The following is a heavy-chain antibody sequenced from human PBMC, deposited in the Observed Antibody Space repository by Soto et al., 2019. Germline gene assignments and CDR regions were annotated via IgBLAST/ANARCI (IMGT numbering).Heavy chain of an antibody. V-gene: IGHV1-46*03. Sequence: QVQLVQSGAEVKKPGASVKVSCKASGYTFTSYWMHWVRQAPGQGLEWMGIINPSAGTTNYAQKFQGRVTMTMDTSTSTVYMDLSSLRSEDTTVYYCTRSEYDPIFDYWGQGTLVTVSS. D-gene: IGHD1-1*01. CDR1: GYTFTSYW. CDR2: INPSAGTT. J-gene: IGHJ4*02. CDR3: TRSEYDPIFDY.